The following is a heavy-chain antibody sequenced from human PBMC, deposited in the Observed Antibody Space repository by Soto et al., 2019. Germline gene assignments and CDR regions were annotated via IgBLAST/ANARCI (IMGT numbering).Heavy chain of an antibody. CDR2: ISSSSSYI. J-gene: IGHJ6*02. CDR3: ARDSAPHADTLGGYDNLGYYYYGMDV. V-gene: IGHV3-21*01. D-gene: IGHD5-12*01. Sequence: EVQLVESGGGLVKPGGSLRLSCAASGFTFSSYSMNWVRQAPGKGLEWVSSISSSSSYIYYADSVKGRFTISRDNAKNSLYLQMNSLRAEDTAVYYCARDSAPHADTLGGYDNLGYYYYGMDVWGQGTTVTVSS. CDR1: GFTFSSYS.